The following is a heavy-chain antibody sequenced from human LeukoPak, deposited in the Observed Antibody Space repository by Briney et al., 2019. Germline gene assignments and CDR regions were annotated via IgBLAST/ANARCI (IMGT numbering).Heavy chain of an antibody. Sequence: PGRSLRLSCAASGFTFSSYAMHWVRQAPGKGLEWVAVISYDGSNKYYADSVKGRFTISRDNAKNSLYLQMNSLRAEDTALYYCAKGPWLARGQGTLVTVSS. V-gene: IGHV3-30-3*01. D-gene: IGHD6-19*01. CDR2: ISYDGSNK. J-gene: IGHJ1*01. CDR3: AKGPWLA. CDR1: GFTFSSYA.